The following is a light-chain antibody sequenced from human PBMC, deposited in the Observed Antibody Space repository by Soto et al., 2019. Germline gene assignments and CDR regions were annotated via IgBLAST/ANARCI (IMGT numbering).Light chain of an antibody. Sequence: EIVMTQSPATLSVSPGERATLSCRASQSVSSNLAWYQQKPGQAPRLLIYGASTRATGIPARFSGSGSGTEFTLTISSLQSEDFAVYYCQQYINWPITFGVGAKVEIK. V-gene: IGKV3-15*01. CDR3: QQYINWPIT. J-gene: IGKJ4*01. CDR1: QSVSSN. CDR2: GAS.